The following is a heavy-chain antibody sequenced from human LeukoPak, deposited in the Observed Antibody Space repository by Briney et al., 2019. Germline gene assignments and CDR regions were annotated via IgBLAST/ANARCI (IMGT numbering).Heavy chain of an antibody. CDR2: IYYSGST. CDR3: ARDEGGWLTPGAFDI. Sequence: SETLSLTCTVCGGSISSYYWSWIRQPPGKGLEWIGYIYYSGSTNYNPSLKSRVTISVDTSKNQFSLKLSSVTAADTAVYYCARDEGGWLTPGAFDIWGQGTMVTVSS. D-gene: IGHD6-19*01. V-gene: IGHV4-59*01. J-gene: IGHJ3*02. CDR1: GGSISSYY.